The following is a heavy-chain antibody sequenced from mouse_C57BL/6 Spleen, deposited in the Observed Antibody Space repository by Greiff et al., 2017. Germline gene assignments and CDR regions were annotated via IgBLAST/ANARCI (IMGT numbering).Heavy chain of an antibody. CDR1: GYPFTSYW. CDR3: ARESGYSGCSYARDY. D-gene: IGHD3-2*02. V-gene: IGHV1-55*01. CDR2: IYPGSGST. J-gene: IGHJ4*01. Sequence: VQLQQPGAELVKPGASVKMSCKASGYPFTSYWITWVKQRPGQGLEWIGDIYPGSGSTNYNEKFKSKATLTVDTSSSTAYMQLSSLTSEDSAVYYCARESGYSGCSYARDYWGQGTSVTVSS.